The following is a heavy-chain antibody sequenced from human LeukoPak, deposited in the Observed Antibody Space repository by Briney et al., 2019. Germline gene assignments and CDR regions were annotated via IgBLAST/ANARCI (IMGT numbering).Heavy chain of an antibody. D-gene: IGHD6-19*01. J-gene: IGHJ4*02. V-gene: IGHV3-23*01. CDR3: ARDTEQWLARPLDY. CDR2: ISGSGGST. CDR1: GFTFSSYA. Sequence: GGSLRPSCAASGFTFSSYAMSWVRQAPGKGLEWVSAISGSGGSTYYADSVKGRFTISRDNSKNTLYLQMNSLRAEDTAVYYCARDTEQWLARPLDYWGQGTLVTVSS.